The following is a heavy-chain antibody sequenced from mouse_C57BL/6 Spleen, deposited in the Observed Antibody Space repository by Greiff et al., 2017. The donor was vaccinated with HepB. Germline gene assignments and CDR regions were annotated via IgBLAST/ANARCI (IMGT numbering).Heavy chain of an antibody. CDR3: ARSALPLMYYFYY. CDR1: GYAFSSSW. CDR2: IYPGDGDT. J-gene: IGHJ2*01. Sequence: QVQLQQSGPELVKPGASVKISCKASGYAFSSSWMNWVKQRPGKGLEWIGRIYPGDGDTNYNGKFKGKDKLTADKSSSTAYMKLSILTSEDSAVYCCARSALPLMYYFYYWGQGTTLTVSS. V-gene: IGHV1-82*01. D-gene: IGHD2-3*01.